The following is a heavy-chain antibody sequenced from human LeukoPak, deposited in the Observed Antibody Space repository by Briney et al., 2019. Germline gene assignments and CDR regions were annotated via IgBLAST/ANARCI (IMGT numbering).Heavy chain of an antibody. CDR3: AGLIRPGWFDP. J-gene: IGHJ5*02. CDR2: IYYSGST. D-gene: IGHD1-14*01. Sequence: SETLSLTCTVSGASISSCTDYWGWIRQPPGKGLEWIANIYYSGSTYYNPSLKSRVTISVDTSKNQFSLKLSSVTAADTAVYYCAGLIRPGWFDPWGQGTLVTVSS. V-gene: IGHV4-39*01. CDR1: GASISSCTDY.